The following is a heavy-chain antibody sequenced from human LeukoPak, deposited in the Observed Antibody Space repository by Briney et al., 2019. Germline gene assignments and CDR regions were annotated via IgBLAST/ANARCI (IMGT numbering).Heavy chain of an antibody. Sequence: PSETLPLTCTVSGGSISSYYWSWIRQPAGKGLEWIGRIYTSGSTNYNPSLKSRVTMSVDTSKNQFSLKLSSVTAADTAVYYCARVQYGSGSLMAFDIWGQGTMVTVSS. D-gene: IGHD3-10*01. V-gene: IGHV4-4*07. CDR2: IYTSGST. CDR1: GGSISSYY. J-gene: IGHJ3*02. CDR3: ARVQYGSGSLMAFDI.